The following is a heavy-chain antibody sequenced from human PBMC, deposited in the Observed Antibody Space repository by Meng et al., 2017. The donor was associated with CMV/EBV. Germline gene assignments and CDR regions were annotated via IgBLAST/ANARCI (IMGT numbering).Heavy chain of an antibody. CDR1: GFTVSSNY. J-gene: IGHJ4*02. D-gene: IGHD2-2*01. Sequence: GGSLRLSCAASGFTVSSNYMSWVRQAPGKGLEWVSVIYSGGSTYYADSVKGRFTISRDNSKNTLYLQMNSLRAEDTAVYYCARDLLGYCSSTSCPPYWGQGTLVTVSS. V-gene: IGHV3-53*01. CDR2: IYSGGST. CDR3: ARDLLGYCSSTSCPPY.